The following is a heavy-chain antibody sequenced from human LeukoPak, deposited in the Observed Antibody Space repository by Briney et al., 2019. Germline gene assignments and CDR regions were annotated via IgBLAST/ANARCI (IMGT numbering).Heavy chain of an antibody. Sequence: PGGSLRLSCAASGFTVSSNYMSWVRQAPGKGLEWVSVIYSGGSTYYAASVKGRFTISRDNSKNTLYLQMNSLRAEDTAEYYCARGSTPWGVVAFDIWGQGTMVTVSS. V-gene: IGHV3-53*01. CDR2: IYSGGST. D-gene: IGHD3-3*01. CDR1: GFTVSSNY. CDR3: ARGSTPWGVVAFDI. J-gene: IGHJ3*02.